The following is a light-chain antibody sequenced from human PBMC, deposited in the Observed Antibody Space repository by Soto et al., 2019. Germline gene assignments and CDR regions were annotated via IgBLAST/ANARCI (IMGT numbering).Light chain of an antibody. V-gene: IGKV3-20*01. CDR2: DAS. CDR1: QTFVSTY. Sequence: ELVLTQSPGTLSLSPGHRATLSCRASQTFVSTYLAWYQQKPGQAPRLLIYDASNRATGIPDRFSGSGSGTEFTLTISSLQPEDFATYYCQQLNSYPRTFGQGTKVDI. J-gene: IGKJ1*01. CDR3: QQLNSYPRT.